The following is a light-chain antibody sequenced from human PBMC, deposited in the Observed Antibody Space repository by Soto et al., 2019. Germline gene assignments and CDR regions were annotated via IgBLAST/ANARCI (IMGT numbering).Light chain of an antibody. CDR3: QQPFDSPFT. CDR1: QVISTS. Sequence: GESVTITCRASQVISTSLAWYQVKPGKAPKLLIYAASTLESGVPSRFSATVSGTEFSLTITSLQPEDVATYYCQQPFDSPFTFGQGTRLEIK. V-gene: IGKV1-9*01. CDR2: AAS. J-gene: IGKJ5*01.